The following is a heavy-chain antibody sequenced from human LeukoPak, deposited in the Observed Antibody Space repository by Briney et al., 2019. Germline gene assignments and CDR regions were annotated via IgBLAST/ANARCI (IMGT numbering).Heavy chain of an antibody. CDR1: GASISDYY. D-gene: IGHD1-26*01. V-gene: IGHV4-4*08. J-gene: IGHJ4*02. CDR3: AREVGAHFDY. Sequence: TSETLSLTCTVSGASISDYYWSWFRQPPGKGLEWIGYIYSSGSTNYNPSLKSRVTISVDTSKNQFSLKLSSVTAADTAVYYCAREVGAHFDYWGQGTLVTVSS. CDR2: IYSSGST.